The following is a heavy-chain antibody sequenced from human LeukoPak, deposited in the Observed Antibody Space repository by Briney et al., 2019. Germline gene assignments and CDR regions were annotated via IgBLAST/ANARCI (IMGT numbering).Heavy chain of an antibody. Sequence: GGSLRLSCVVSGFTFRTYSMNWDRQAPGKGLEWVSSHSSSGGHTNYADSVKGRFTISRDNAKNSLFLQMNSLRVEDTAVYYCAKDLDYANWFDPWGQGTLVTVSS. J-gene: IGHJ5*02. D-gene: IGHD4-17*01. CDR2: HSSSGGHT. CDR1: GFTFRTYS. CDR3: AKDLDYANWFDP. V-gene: IGHV3-21*01.